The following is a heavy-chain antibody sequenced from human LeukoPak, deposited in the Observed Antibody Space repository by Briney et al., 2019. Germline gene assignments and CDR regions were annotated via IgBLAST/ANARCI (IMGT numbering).Heavy chain of an antibody. D-gene: IGHD3-10*01. J-gene: IGHJ4*02. Sequence: PSETLSLTCTVSGGSITSNSYYWGWIRQPPGKGLEWIGSITYSGSTYYNPSLKSRVTMSVDTSKNQFSLKLSSVTAADTAVYYCARVGGSGSFHWGQGTLVTVSS. V-gene: IGHV4-39*07. CDR2: ITYSGST. CDR3: ARVGGSGSFH. CDR1: GGSITSNSYY.